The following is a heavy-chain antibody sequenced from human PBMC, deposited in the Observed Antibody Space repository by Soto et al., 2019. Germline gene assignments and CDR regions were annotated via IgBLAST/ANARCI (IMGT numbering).Heavy chain of an antibody. CDR3: AKEEKGSDFGSGYYTLICYHFEY. D-gene: IGHD3-3*01. Sequence: PWGSLRLSCSASAFTFSSYAMSWARQAPGKGLDWVSAISGSGGSTYYADSVKGRFTISRDNSKKTLYLQMNRLRAEATAVYYCAKEEKGSDFGSGYYTLICYHFEYWGQGTLVTVCS. V-gene: IGHV3-23*01. CDR2: ISGSGGST. J-gene: IGHJ4*02. CDR1: AFTFSSYA.